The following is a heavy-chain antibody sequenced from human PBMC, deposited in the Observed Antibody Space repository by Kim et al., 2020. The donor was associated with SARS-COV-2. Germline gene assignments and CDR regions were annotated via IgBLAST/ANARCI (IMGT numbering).Heavy chain of an antibody. CDR1: GFTFRSYG. CDR3: ARVSGNGMFRLDY. J-gene: IGHJ4*02. D-gene: IGHD3-10*01. Sequence: GGSLRLSCAASGFTFRSYGMHWVRQAPGKGLEWVAVIWYDGSNKYYADSVKGRFTISRDDSKNTLYLQMNSLRAEDTAVYYCARVSGNGMFRLDYWGQGTLVTVSS. V-gene: IGHV3-33*01. CDR2: IWYDGSNK.